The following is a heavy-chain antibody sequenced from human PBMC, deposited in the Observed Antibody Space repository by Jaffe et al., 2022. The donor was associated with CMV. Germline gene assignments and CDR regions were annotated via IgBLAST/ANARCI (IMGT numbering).Heavy chain of an antibody. CDR1: GGSISSSSYY. D-gene: IGHD6-19*01. V-gene: IGHV4-39*01. J-gene: IGHJ6*03. Sequence: QLQLQESGPGLVKPSETLSLTCTVSGGSISSSSYYWGWIRQPPGKGLEWIGSIYYSGSTYYNPSLKSRVTISVDTSKNQFSLKLSSVTAADTAVYYCARHPKHYSSGWYSNYYMDVWGKGTTVTVSS. CDR3: ARHPKHYSSGWYSNYYMDV. CDR2: IYYSGST.